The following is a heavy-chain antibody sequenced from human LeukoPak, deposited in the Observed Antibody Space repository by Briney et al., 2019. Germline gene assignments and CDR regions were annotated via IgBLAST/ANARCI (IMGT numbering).Heavy chain of an antibody. J-gene: IGHJ4*02. CDR3: ARSYGSGWYFFDY. Sequence: PGGSLRLSCAASGFTFSSYWMSWVRQAPGKGLEGVANIKQDGSEKYYVDSVKGRFTISRDNAKNSLYLQMTSLRAEDTAVYYCARSYGSGWYFFDYWGQGTLVTVSS. CDR2: IKQDGSEK. CDR1: GFTFSSYW. V-gene: IGHV3-7*01. D-gene: IGHD6-19*01.